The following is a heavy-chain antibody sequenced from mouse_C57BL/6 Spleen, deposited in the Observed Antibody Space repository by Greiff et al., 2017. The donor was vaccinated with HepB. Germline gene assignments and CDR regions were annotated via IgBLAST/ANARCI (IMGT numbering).Heavy chain of an antibody. CDR1: GYSFTSYY. J-gene: IGHJ2*01. D-gene: IGHD2-2*01. CDR3: ARGIYYGYDEGLYYFDY. Sequence: QVQLQQSGPELVKPGASVKISCKASGYSFTSYYIHWVKQRPGQGLEWIGWIYPGSGNTKYNEKFKGKATLTADTSSSTAYMQLSSLTSEDSAVYYCARGIYYGYDEGLYYFDYWGQGTTLTVSS. V-gene: IGHV1-66*01. CDR2: IYPGSGNT.